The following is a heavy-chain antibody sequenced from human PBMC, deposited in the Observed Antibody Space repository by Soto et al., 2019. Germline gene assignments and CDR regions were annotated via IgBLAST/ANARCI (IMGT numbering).Heavy chain of an antibody. CDR3: EKQSTVSGKYQDLDY. D-gene: IGHD1-26*01. Sequence: AGGSLRLSCAASGFTFSGYAMTWVRQAPGKGLEWVSALTPGGETTYHIDSVKGRFTISRDNAKNTLYLQMNSLTDADTAVYYCEKQSTVSGKYQDLDYWGQGTPAPVYS. CDR1: GFTFSGYA. J-gene: IGHJ4*02. V-gene: IGHV3-23*01. CDR2: LTPGGETT.